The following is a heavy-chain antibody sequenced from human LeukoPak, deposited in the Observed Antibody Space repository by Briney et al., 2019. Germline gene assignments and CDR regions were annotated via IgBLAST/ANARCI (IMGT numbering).Heavy chain of an antibody. V-gene: IGHV3-21*01. CDR2: ISSSSSYI. CDR1: GFIFSSYS. J-gene: IGHJ6*02. Sequence: GGSLRLSCAASGFIFSSYSMNWVRQAPGKGLEWVSSISSSSSYIYYADSVKGRFTISRDNAKNSLYLQMNSLRAEDTAVYYCARTADYYYGMDVWGQGTTVTVSS. D-gene: IGHD5-18*01. CDR3: ARTADYYYGMDV.